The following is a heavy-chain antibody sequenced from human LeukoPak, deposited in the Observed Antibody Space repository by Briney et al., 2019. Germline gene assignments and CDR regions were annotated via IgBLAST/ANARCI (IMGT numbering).Heavy chain of an antibody. Sequence: SETLSLTCTVSGGSIIGGSYYWSWIRQPAGKGLEWIGRIYTSGSTNYNPSLKSRVTISLNTSKNQFSLKLSSVTAADTAVYYCARMSGRTRYSYGWVVDIWGQGTMVTVSS. CDR3: ARMSGRTRYSYGWVVDI. CDR2: IYTSGST. D-gene: IGHD5-18*01. CDR1: GGSIIGGSYY. V-gene: IGHV4-61*02. J-gene: IGHJ3*02.